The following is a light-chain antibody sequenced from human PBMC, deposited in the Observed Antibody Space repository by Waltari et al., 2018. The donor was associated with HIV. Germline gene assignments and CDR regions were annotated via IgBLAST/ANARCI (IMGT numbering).Light chain of an antibody. CDR1: QGIMNS. CDR3: QHYHSDPPT. CDR2: DTS. Sequence: TQSPSAFSTSVGDRVTIPCRASQGIMNSLAWYQQKTGKAPKLLIYDTSTLQTGVPSRFSGGGSGTDFSLTISCLQSEDFATYYCQHYHSDPPTFGQGTKVEIK. V-gene: IGKV1-8*01. J-gene: IGKJ1*01.